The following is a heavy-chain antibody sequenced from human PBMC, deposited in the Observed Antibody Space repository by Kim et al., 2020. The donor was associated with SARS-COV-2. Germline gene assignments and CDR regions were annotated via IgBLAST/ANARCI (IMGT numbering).Heavy chain of an antibody. V-gene: IGHV3-43*01. CDR3: AKDIVAAGRYYYYGMDV. CDR1: GFTFDDYT. D-gene: IGHD6-13*01. CDR2: ISWDGGST. J-gene: IGHJ6*02. Sequence: GGSLRLSCAASGFTFDDYTMHWVRQAPGKGMEWVSFISWDGGSTYYTDSVKGRFTISRDNSKNSLYLQMNSLRTEDTALYYCAKDIVAAGRYYYYGMDVWGQGTTVTVSS.